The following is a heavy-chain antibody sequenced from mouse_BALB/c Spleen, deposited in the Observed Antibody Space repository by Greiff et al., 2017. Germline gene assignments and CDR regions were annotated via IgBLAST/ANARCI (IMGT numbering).Heavy chain of an antibody. V-gene: IGHV1S22*01. Sequence: LQQPGSELVRPGASVKLSCKASGYTFTSYWMHWVKQRPGQGLEWIGNIYPGSGSTNYDEKFKSKATLTVDTSSSTAYMQLSSLTSEDSAVYYCTRFNYDKDYWGQGTTLTVSS. CDR3: TRFNYDKDY. CDR1: GYTFTSYW. CDR2: IYPGSGST. D-gene: IGHD2-4*01. J-gene: IGHJ2*01.